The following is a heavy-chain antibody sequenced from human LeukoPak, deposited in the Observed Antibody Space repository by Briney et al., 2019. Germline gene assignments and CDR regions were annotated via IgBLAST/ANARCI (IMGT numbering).Heavy chain of an antibody. V-gene: IGHV3-48*01. Sequence: GGSLRLSCAASGFTFSSYAMSWVRQAPGKGLEWVSYISTTSNTIYYADSVKGRFTISRDNAKNSLYLQLNSLRVEDTAVYYCARGDPWLAAAGTVDYWGQGTLVTVSS. CDR3: ARGDPWLAAAGTVDY. CDR2: ISTTSNTI. J-gene: IGHJ4*02. D-gene: IGHD6-13*01. CDR1: GFTFSSYA.